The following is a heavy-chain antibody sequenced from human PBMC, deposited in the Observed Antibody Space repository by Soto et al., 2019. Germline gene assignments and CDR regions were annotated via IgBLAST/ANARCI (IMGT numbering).Heavy chain of an antibody. Sequence: PGGSLRLSCAASGFTFSSYWMSWVRQAPGKGLEWVANIKQDGSEKYYVDPVKGRFTISRDNAKNSLYLQMNSLRAEDTAVYYCARARRRKYYYYGMDVWGQGTTVTVSS. CDR2: IKQDGSEK. J-gene: IGHJ6*02. CDR1: GFTFSSYW. CDR3: ARARRRKYYYYGMDV. V-gene: IGHV3-7*03.